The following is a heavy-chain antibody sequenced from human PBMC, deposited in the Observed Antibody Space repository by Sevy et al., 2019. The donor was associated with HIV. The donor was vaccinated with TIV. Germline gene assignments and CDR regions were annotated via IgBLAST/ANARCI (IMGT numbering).Heavy chain of an antibody. CDR1: GFTFDDYA. V-gene: IGHV3-9*01. J-gene: IGHJ4*02. D-gene: IGHD3-22*01. Sequence: GGSLRLSCAASGFTFDDYAMHWVRQAPGKGLEWVSGISWNSGSIGYADSVKGRFTISRDNAKNSLYLQMNSLRAEDTAVYYCARGNSGSFDYWGQGTLVTVSS. CDR3: ARGNSGSFDY. CDR2: ISWNSGSI.